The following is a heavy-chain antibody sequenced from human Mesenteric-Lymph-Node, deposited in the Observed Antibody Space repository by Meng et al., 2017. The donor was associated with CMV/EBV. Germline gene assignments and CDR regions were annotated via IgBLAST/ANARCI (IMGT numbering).Heavy chain of an antibody. CDR2: IGYDGSNK. CDR1: GFNFGRYG. Sequence: GESLKISCAASGFNFGRYGMHWVRQAPGKGLEWVAFIGYDGSNKYYVDSVKGRITISRDNAKNSVYLQMNSLRAEDTAVYYCARAPTSYDILTGYFPNGLDVWGQGTTVTVSS. V-gene: IGHV3-30*02. J-gene: IGHJ6*02. D-gene: IGHD3-9*01. CDR3: ARAPTSYDILTGYFPNGLDV.